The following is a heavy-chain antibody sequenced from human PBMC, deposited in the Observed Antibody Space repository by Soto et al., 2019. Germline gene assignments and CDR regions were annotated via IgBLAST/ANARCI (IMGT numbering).Heavy chain of an antibody. CDR2: MNPNSGNT. Sequence: GASVKVSCKASGYTFTSYDINWVRQATGQGLEWMGWMNPNSGNTGYAQKFQGRVTMTRNTSISTAYMELSSLRSEDTAVYYCARWSWTYYDFWSGPRTNGMDVWGQGTTVTVSS. D-gene: IGHD3-3*01. V-gene: IGHV1-8*01. CDR3: ARWSWTYYDFWSGPRTNGMDV. J-gene: IGHJ6*02. CDR1: GYTFTSYD.